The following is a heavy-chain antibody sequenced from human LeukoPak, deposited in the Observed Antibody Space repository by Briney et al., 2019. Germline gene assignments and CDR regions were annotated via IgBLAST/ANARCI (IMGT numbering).Heavy chain of an antibody. Sequence: GGSLRLSCAASGFSFSSSAMHWVRQVPGKGLEYVSAITNNGGYTYYANSVKGRFTISRDNSKHTLYLQMGSLRTEGTAVYYCAGASPDGFYDYWGQGTLVTVSS. CDR3: AGASPDGFYDY. CDR2: ITNNGGYT. D-gene: IGHD3-22*01. V-gene: IGHV3-64*01. CDR1: GFSFSSSA. J-gene: IGHJ4*02.